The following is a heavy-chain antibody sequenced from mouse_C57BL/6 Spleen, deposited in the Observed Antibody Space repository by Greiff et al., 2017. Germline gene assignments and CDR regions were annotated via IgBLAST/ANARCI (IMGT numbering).Heavy chain of an antibody. CDR1: GYSITSGYD. D-gene: IGHD2-4*01. Sequence: EVKVEESGPGMVKPSQSLSLTCTVTGYSITSGYDWHWIRHFPGNKLEWMGYISYSGSTNYNPSLKSRISITHDTSKNHFFLKLNSVTTEDTATXYCARHYDYDGPYWYFDVWGTGTTVTVSS. CDR2: ISYSGST. V-gene: IGHV3-1*01. CDR3: ARHYDYDGPYWYFDV. J-gene: IGHJ1*03.